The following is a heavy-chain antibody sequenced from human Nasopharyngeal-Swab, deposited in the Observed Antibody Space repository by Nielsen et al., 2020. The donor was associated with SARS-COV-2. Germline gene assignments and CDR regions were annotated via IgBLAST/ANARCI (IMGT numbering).Heavy chain of an antibody. D-gene: IGHD5-24*01. CDR3: ARGWERWLRSPGNAFDI. CDR2: IIPILGIA. J-gene: IGHJ3*02. V-gene: IGHV1-69*02. Sequence: WVRQAPGQGLEWMGRIIPILGIANYAQKFQGRVTITASKSTSTAYMDLISLRSEDTAVYYCARGWERWLRSPGNAFDIWGQGTMVTVSS.